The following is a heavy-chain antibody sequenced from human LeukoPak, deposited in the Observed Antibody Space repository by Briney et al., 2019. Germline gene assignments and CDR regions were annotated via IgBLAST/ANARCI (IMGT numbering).Heavy chain of an antibody. CDR2: INNDGSSA. CDR1: GFTFSSYS. V-gene: IGHV3-74*01. CDR3: ARRGTGHGMDV. Sequence: PGGSLRLSCAASGFTFSSYSMNWVRQVPGKRLVWVSRINNDGSSASYVDSVKGRFTISRDNAKNTLFLQMNSLRAEDTAVYYCARRGTGHGMDVWGQGTTVIVSS. J-gene: IGHJ6*02. D-gene: IGHD1-1*01.